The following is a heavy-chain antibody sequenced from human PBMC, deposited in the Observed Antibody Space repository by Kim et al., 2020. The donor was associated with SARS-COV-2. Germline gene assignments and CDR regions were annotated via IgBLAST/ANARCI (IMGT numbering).Heavy chain of an antibody. Sequence: SETLSLTCAVYGGSFSGYYWSWIRQPPGKGLEWIGEINHSGSPNYNPSLKSRVTISVDTSKNQFSLKLSSVTAADTAVYYCARRSGGTGWFDPWGQGTLVTVSS. D-gene: IGHD3-16*01. CDR1: GGSFSGYY. J-gene: IGHJ5*02. V-gene: IGHV4-34*01. CDR2: INHSGSP. CDR3: ARRSGGTGWFDP.